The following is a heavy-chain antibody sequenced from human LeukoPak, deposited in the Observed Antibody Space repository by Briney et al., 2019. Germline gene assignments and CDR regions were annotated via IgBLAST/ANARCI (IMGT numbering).Heavy chain of an antibody. V-gene: IGHV4-39*07. Sequence: PSETLSLTCTVSGGSISSSSYYWGWIRQPPGKGLEWIGSIYYSGSTYYNPSLKSRVTISVDTSKNQFSLKLSSVTAADTAVYYCARFTRQLVSRYYYYMDVWGKGTTVTVSS. CDR2: IYYSGST. CDR3: ARFTRQLVSRYYYYMDV. J-gene: IGHJ6*03. D-gene: IGHD6-6*01. CDR1: GGSISSSSYY.